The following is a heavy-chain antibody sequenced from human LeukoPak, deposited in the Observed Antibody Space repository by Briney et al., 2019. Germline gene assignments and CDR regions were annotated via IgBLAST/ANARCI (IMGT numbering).Heavy chain of an antibody. CDR3: ARKRYCSGGSCPDVFQH. CDR1: GFTFSDYY. D-gene: IGHD2-15*01. J-gene: IGHJ1*01. Sequence: GESLRLSCAASGFTFSDYYMSWIRQAPGKGLEWVSYISSSGSTIYYADSVKGRFTISRDNAKNSLYLQMNSLRAEDTAVYYCARKRYCSGGSCPDVFQHWGQGTLVTVSS. V-gene: IGHV3-11*01. CDR2: ISSSGSTI.